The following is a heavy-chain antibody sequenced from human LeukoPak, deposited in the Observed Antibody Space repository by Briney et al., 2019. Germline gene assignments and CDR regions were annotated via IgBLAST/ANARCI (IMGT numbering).Heavy chain of an antibody. V-gene: IGHV1-2*02. D-gene: IGHD6-13*01. CDR2: INPNSGGT. Sequence: ASVKVSCKASGYTFTGYFLHWVRRAPGQGFEWMGWINPNSGGTYYTQRFQGRVTMTRDTSISTAYMELSSLRSDDTAVYYCARAQSLTAPAGTFANAWGQGTLVTVSS. J-gene: IGHJ5*02. CDR3: ARAQSLTAPAGTFANA. CDR1: GYTFTGYF.